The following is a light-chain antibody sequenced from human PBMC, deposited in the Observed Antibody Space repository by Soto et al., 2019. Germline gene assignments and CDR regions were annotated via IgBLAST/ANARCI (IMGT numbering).Light chain of an antibody. J-gene: IGKJ4*01. CDR1: QSVSSN. V-gene: IGKV3-15*01. CDR3: QQYNTWPLT. CDR2: GAS. Sequence: EIVMTQSPATLSVSPGERATLSCRASQSVSSNLAWYQQKPGQAPRLLLYGASIRATGIPARFSGSGSGTEFTLTFSGLQSEDFAVYYCQQYNTWPLTFGGGTKVEIK.